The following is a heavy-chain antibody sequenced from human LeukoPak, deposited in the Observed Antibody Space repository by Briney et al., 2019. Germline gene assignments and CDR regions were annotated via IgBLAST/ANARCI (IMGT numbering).Heavy chain of an antibody. CDR2: INHSGNT. CDR1: GGSFSGYY. J-gene: IGHJ4*02. V-gene: IGHV4-34*01. Sequence: PSETLSLTCAVYGGSFSGYYWSWIRQPPGKGLEWIGEINHSGNTNYNPSLKSRVTISVDTSKNQFSLKLSSVTAADTAVYYCARSPGRKTYYYDSSGYYWGQGTLVTVSS. D-gene: IGHD3-22*01. CDR3: ARSPGRKTYYYDSSGYY.